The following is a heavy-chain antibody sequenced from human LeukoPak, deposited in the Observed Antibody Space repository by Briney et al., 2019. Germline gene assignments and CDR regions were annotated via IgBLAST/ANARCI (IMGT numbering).Heavy chain of an antibody. J-gene: IGHJ3*02. D-gene: IGHD4-23*01. CDR2: INPNSSGT. Sequence: ASVTVSCKASGYTFTAYYIHWVRQAPGQGLEWMGWINPNSSGTNYALKFRGRVTMTRDTSISTASMELSRLISDDTAVYYCARPQDHGGNVENFNIWGQGTMVTVSS. CDR3: ARPQDHGGNVENFNI. V-gene: IGHV1-2*02. CDR1: GYTFTAYY.